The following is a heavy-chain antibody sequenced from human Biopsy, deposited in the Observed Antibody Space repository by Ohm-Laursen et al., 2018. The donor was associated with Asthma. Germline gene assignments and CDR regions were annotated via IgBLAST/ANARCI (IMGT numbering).Heavy chain of an antibody. V-gene: IGHV1-3*01. CDR1: GYTFIHFA. J-gene: IGHJ3*01. CDR3: ARTYYDFLTGQVNDAFAL. D-gene: IGHD3-9*01. CDR2: INAGDGNT. Sequence: ASVKVSCKASGYTFIHFAIHWVRQAPGQRLEWMGWINAGDGNTKYSQNFQGRVTITRDTSASTAHMDLRSLRSEDTAMYYCARTYYDFLTGQVNDAFALWGQGTMVTVSS.